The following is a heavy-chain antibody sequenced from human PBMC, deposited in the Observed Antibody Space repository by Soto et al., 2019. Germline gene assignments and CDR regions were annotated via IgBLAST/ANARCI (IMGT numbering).Heavy chain of an antibody. CDR3: ARADSGSAHGYYYYGMDV. CDR1: GFTFSSYS. CDR2: ISSSSSTI. J-gene: IGHJ6*02. V-gene: IGHV3-48*01. D-gene: IGHD5-12*01. Sequence: EVQLVESGGGLVQPGGSLRLSCAASGFTFSSYSMNWVRQAPGKGLEWVSYISSSSSTIYYADSVKGRFTISRDNAKNSLYLQMNSLRAEDTAVYSCARADSGSAHGYYYYGMDVWGQGTTVTVSS.